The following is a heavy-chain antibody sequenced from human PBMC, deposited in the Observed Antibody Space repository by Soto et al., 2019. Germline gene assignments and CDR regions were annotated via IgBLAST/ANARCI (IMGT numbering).Heavy chain of an antibody. CDR2: IDPSDSYT. J-gene: IGHJ6*02. V-gene: IGHV5-10-1*01. D-gene: IGHD1-26*01. CDR1: GYSFTSYW. CDR3: ARRQGAQPYYFLGMDV. Sequence: PGESLKISCKGSGYSFTSYWISWVRQMPGKGLEWMGRIDPSDSYTNYSPSFQGHVTISADKSISTAYLQWSSLKASDTAMYYCARRQGAQPYYFLGMDVWGQGTTVTVSS.